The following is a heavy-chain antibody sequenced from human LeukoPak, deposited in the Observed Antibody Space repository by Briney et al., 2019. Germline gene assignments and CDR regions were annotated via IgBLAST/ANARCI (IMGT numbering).Heavy chain of an antibody. CDR3: ATFSVATIFGDFVEVY. V-gene: IGHV3-48*02. CDR1: GFTFSSYS. D-gene: IGHD5-24*01. J-gene: IGHJ4*02. CDR2: ISSSSTI. Sequence: GGSLRLSCAASGFTFSSYSMNWVRQAPGKGLEWVSYISSSSTIYYADSVKGRFTISRDNAKNSLYLQMNSLRDEDTAVYYGATFSVATIFGDFVEVYWGQGTLVTVSS.